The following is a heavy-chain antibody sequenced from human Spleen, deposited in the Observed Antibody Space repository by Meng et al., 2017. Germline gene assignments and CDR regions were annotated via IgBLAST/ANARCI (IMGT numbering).Heavy chain of an antibody. J-gene: IGHJ4*02. Sequence: QVQLGESGGGLVKPGGSLRLSCAASGFTLSYDYMNWIRQAPGKGLEWVSHISNSDTIYYAESVKGRFTISRDNAKNSLYLQMSSLRAEDAAVYYCARDWQDSSGYHNAFDYWGQGALVTVSS. CDR1: GFTLSYDY. V-gene: IGHV3-11*04. CDR2: ISNSDTI. D-gene: IGHD3-22*01. CDR3: ARDWQDSSGYHNAFDY.